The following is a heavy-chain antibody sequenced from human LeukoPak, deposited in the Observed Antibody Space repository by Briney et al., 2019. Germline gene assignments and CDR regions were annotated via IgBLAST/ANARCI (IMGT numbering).Heavy chain of an antibody. V-gene: IGHV4-39*01. J-gene: IGHJ4*02. Sequence: MSSETLSLTCTVSGGSISSSSYYWGWIRQPPGKGLEWIGSIYYSGSTYYNPSLKSRVTISVDTSKNQFSLKLSSVTAADTAVYYCARGGRYADYWGQGTLVTVSS. CDR1: GGSISSSSYY. CDR3: ARGGRYADY. CDR2: IYYSGST. D-gene: IGHD3-9*01.